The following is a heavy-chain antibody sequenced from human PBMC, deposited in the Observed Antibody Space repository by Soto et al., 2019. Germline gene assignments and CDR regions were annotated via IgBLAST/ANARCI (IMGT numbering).Heavy chain of an antibody. CDR1: GYTFTSYD. CDR2: ISAYNGNT. CDR3: ARRGHITLITD. Sequence: QVQLVQSGAEVKKPGASVKVSCKASGYTFTSYDINWVRQAPGQGLEWMGWISAYNGNTNYAQKLHGRLKLTIHTSTSTAYMELRSLRSVDTSVDHCARRGHITLITDWGQGTLATVSS. J-gene: IGHJ4*02. D-gene: IGHD3-10*01. V-gene: IGHV1-18*01.